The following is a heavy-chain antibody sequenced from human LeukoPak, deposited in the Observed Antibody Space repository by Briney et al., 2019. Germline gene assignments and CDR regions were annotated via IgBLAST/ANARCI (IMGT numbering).Heavy chain of an antibody. CDR2: IRYHGSDK. V-gene: IGHV3-30*02. D-gene: IGHD6-13*01. CDR3: AKSPSSWKFDD. CDR1: GFTFSSCG. Sequence: GGSLRLSCAASGFTFSSCGMHWVRQAPGKGLEWVAFIRYHGSDKYYADPVKGRFTISRDNSENTLYLQMNSLRAEDTAVYYCAKSPSSWKFDDWGQGTLVTVSS. J-gene: IGHJ4*02.